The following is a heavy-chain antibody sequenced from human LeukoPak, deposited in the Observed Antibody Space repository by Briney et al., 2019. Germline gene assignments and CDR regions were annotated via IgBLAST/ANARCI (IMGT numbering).Heavy chain of an antibody. D-gene: IGHD3-10*01. CDR1: GGSISSYY. Sequence: PSETLSLTCTVSGGSISSYYWSWIRQPPGKGLEWIGYIYYSGSTNYNPSLKSRVTISVDTSKNQFSLKLSSVTAADTAVYYCARKLGSGSPFDYWGQGTLVTVSS. J-gene: IGHJ4*02. CDR3: ARKLGSGSPFDY. V-gene: IGHV4-59*01. CDR2: IYYSGST.